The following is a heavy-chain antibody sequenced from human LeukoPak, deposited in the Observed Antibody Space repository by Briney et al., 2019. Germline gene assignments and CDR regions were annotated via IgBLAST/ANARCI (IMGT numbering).Heavy chain of an antibody. CDR3: ARRGYYDSSGYPSYFDY. CDR1: GXSISSYY. Sequence: SETLSLTCTVSGXSISSYYWSWIRQPPGKGLEWIGYIYYSGSTNYNPSLKSRVTISVDTSKNQFSLKLSSVTAADTAVYYCARRGYYDSSGYPSYFDYWGQGTLVTVSS. CDR2: IYYSGST. D-gene: IGHD3-22*01. V-gene: IGHV4-59*01. J-gene: IGHJ4*02.